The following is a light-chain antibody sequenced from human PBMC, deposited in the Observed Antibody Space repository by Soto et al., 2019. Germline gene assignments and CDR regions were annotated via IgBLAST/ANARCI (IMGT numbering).Light chain of an antibody. J-gene: IGKJ3*01. V-gene: IGKV1-39*01. Sequence: DIQMTQSPSSLYASVGDRVTITCRASQSISSYLNWYQQKPGKAPNLLIYAASSLQSGVPSKFSGSGSGTDFTLTISSLQPEDFATYYCQQSYSSHFTFGPGTKVDIK. CDR3: QQSYSSHFT. CDR2: AAS. CDR1: QSISSY.